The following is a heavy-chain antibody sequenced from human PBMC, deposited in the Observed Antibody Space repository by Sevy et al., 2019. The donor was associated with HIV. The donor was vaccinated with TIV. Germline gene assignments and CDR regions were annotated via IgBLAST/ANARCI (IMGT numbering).Heavy chain of an antibody. D-gene: IGHD2-15*01. J-gene: IGHJ4*02. CDR1: GFTFSSYA. CDR2: ISGSGGST. CDR3: AKGYCSGGSCYLRHFFDY. Sequence: GGSLRLSCAASGFTFSSYAMNWVRQAPGKGLEWVSAISGSGGSTYYADSVKGRFTISRDNSKNTLYLQMNSLRAEDTAVYYCAKGYCSGGSCYLRHFFDYWGQGTLVTVSS. V-gene: IGHV3-23*01.